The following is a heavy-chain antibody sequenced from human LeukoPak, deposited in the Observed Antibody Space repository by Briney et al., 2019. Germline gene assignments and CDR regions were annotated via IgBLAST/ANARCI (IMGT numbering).Heavy chain of an antibody. CDR3: ARGDSGSVDY. CDR1: GGSISSGGYY. J-gene: IGHJ4*02. D-gene: IGHD3-10*01. V-gene: IGHV4-31*03. CDR2: IYYSGST. Sequence: SQTLSLTCTVSGGSISSGGYYWSWIRQHPGKGLEWIGYIYYSGSTYYNPSLKSRVTISVDTSKNQFSLKLSSVTAADTAVYYCARGDSGSVDYWGQGTLVTVSS.